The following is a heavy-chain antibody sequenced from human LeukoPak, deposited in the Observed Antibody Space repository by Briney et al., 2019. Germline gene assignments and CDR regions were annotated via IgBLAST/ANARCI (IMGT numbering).Heavy chain of an antibody. Sequence: GGSLRLSCAASGFTFSSYAMSWVRQAPGKGLEWVSAISGSGCSTYYADSVKGRFTISRDNSKNTLYLQMNSLRAEDTAVYYCAKDMAVVVPAASRAFDIWGQGATVTVSS. CDR1: GFTFSSYA. CDR3: AKDMAVVVPAASRAFDI. J-gene: IGHJ3*02. CDR2: ISGSGCST. V-gene: IGHV3-23*01. D-gene: IGHD2-2*01.